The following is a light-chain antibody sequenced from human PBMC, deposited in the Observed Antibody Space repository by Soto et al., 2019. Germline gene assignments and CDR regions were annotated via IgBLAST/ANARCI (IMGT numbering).Light chain of an antibody. V-gene: IGKV1-5*01. CDR2: DAA. CDR3: QQYNSYSGT. J-gene: IGKJ1*01. CDR1: QSISSW. Sequence: DIQMTQSPSTLSASVGDRVTITCRASQSISSWLAWYQQKPGKAPKLLIYDAASLESGVPSRFSGSGSGTEFTLPISSLQPDDFATYYCQQYNSYSGTVGQGTKVEIK.